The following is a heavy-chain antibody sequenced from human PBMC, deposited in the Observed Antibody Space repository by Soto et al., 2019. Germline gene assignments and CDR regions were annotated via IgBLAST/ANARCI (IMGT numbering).Heavy chain of an antibody. V-gene: IGHV3-30*19. D-gene: IGHD4-17*01. CDR3: ARDGPDYGDYDY. CDR1: GFTSSSYG. J-gene: IGHJ4*02. Sequence: GGSRRLSCAASGFTSSSYGMHWVRQAPGKGLEWVAVIWYDGSNKYSADSVKGRFTISRDNSKNTLYLQMNSLRAEDTAVYYCARDGPDYGDYDYWGQGTPVTVSS. CDR2: IWYDGSNK.